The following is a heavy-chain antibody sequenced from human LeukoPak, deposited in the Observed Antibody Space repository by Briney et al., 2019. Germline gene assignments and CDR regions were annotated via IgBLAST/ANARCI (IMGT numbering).Heavy chain of an antibody. D-gene: IGHD2-21*02. V-gene: IGHV3-23*01. CDR2: ISGSGGST. CDR1: GFTFSSYA. CDR3: AKDASGAYCGGDCVSTFDY. J-gene: IGHJ4*02. Sequence: GGSLRLSCAASGFTFSSYAMSRVRQAPGTGLEWVSAISGSGGSTYYAESVKGRFTNSRDNSKNTLYLQMNSLRAEDTAVYYCAKDASGAYCGGDCVSTFDYWGQGTLVTVSS.